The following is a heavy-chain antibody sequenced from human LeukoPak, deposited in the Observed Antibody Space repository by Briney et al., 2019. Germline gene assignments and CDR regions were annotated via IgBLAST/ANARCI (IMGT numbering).Heavy chain of an antibody. CDR3: ARQKLYDSSGYFDS. V-gene: IGHV4-39*01. CDR1: GGSISSGSYY. CDR2: IYYSGST. Sequence: PSETLSLTCTVSGGSISSGSYYWGWIRQPPGKGLEWIGSIYYSGSTYYNPSLKSRVTISVDTSKNQFALKLSSVTAADTAVYYCARQKLYDSSGYFDSWGQGTLVTVSS. J-gene: IGHJ4*02. D-gene: IGHD3-22*01.